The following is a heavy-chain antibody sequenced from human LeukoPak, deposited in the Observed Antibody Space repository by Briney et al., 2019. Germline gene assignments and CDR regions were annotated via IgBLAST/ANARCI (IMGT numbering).Heavy chain of an antibody. J-gene: IGHJ4*02. CDR3: VRDNDWAFHY. CDR1: GFTFSDYV. V-gene: IGHV3-48*02. CDR2: INHNGEMI. D-gene: IGHD3-9*01. Sequence: GGSLRLSYAASGFTFSDYVMSWVSQAPGKGLEWVSYINHNGEMIYYADSVKGRFTISRDTAKKTLYLQMNSLRDDDTAVYYCVRDNDWAFHYWGQGTLVTVSS.